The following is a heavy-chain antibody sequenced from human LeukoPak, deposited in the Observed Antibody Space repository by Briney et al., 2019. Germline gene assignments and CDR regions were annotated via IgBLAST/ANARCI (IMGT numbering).Heavy chain of an antibody. CDR1: GYTFTSYA. D-gene: IGHD1-20*01. Sequence: ASVKVSCKASGYTFTSYAMNWVRQAPGQGLEWMGWINTNTGNPTYAQGFTGRFVFSLDTSVSTAYLQISSLKAEDTAVYYCARGGLFWGITGTQMSYFDYWGHGTLVTASS. V-gene: IGHV7-4-1*02. J-gene: IGHJ4*01. CDR2: INTNTGNP. CDR3: ARGGLFWGITGTQMSYFDY.